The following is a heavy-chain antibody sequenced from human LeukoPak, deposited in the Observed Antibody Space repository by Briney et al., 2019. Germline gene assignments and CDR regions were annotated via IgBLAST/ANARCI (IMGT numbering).Heavy chain of an antibody. Sequence: GGSLRLSCAASGFSFSIYSMNWVGQTPGKRLEWVSSVSSSSGYIYYADSVKGRFTISRDNSKNSLYLQMDSLRAEDTAVYYCARAYYGSGTSHFDSWGQGTLVTVSS. J-gene: IGHJ4*02. D-gene: IGHD3-10*01. CDR1: GFSFSIYS. CDR3: ARAYYGSGTSHFDS. V-gene: IGHV3-21*01. CDR2: VSSSSGYI.